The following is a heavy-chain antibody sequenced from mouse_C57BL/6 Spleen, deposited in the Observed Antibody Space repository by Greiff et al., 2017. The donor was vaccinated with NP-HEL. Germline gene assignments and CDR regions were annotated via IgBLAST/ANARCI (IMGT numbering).Heavy chain of an antibody. J-gene: IGHJ4*01. V-gene: IGHV1-19*01. CDR3: ARRANWDPYYAMDY. CDR1: GNTFTDYY. Sequence: EVKLQQSGPVLVKPGASVKMSCKASGNTFTDYYMNWVKQSHGKSLEWIGVINPYNGGTSYNQKFKGKATLTVDKSSSTAYMELNSLTSEDSAVYYCARRANWDPYYAMDYWGQGTSVTVSS. D-gene: IGHD4-1*01. CDR2: INPYNGGT.